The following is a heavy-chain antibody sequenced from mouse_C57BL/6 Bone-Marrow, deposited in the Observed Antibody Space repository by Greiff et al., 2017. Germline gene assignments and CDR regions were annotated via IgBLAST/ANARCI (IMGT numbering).Heavy chain of an antibody. CDR3: ARGYNWWGASMDY. Sequence: VQLQQSGAELVKPGASVKMSCKASGYTFTSYWITWVKQRPGQGLEWIGDIYPGSGSTNYNEKFKSKATLTVDTSSSTAYMQLSSLTSEDSAVYYCARGYNWWGASMDYWGQGTSVTVSS. CDR1: GYTFTSYW. CDR2: IYPGSGST. J-gene: IGHJ4*01. D-gene: IGHD1-3*01. V-gene: IGHV1-55*01.